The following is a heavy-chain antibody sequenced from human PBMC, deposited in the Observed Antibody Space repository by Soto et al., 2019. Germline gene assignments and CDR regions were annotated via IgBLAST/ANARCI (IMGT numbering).Heavy chain of an antibody. J-gene: IGHJ6*02. V-gene: IGHV4-59*01. CDR2: IYYSGST. CDR3: ASQEMATTKGYGMDV. CDR1: GGSISSYY. Sequence: QVQLQESGPGLVKPSETLSLTCTVSGGSISSYYWSWIRQPPGKGLEWIGYIYYSGSTNYNPSLKRRGTISVDTSKHQFSLKLSSGTAADTAVYYCASQEMATTKGYGMDVWGQGTTVTVSS. D-gene: IGHD1-1*01.